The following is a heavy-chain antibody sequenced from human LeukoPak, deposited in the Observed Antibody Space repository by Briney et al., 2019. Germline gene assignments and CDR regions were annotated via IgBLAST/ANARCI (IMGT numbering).Heavy chain of an antibody. J-gene: IGHJ6*02. CDR1: GYTFTSYD. Sequence: ASVKVSCKASGYTFTSYDINWVRQATGQGLEWMGWMNPNSGNTGYAQKFQGRVTMTRNTSISTAYTELSSLRSEDTAVYYCARSPTYYDFWSGYLRYYYYYYGMDVWGQGTTVTVSS. CDR3: ARSPTYYDFWSGYLRYYYYYYGMDV. D-gene: IGHD3-3*01. CDR2: MNPNSGNT. V-gene: IGHV1-8*01.